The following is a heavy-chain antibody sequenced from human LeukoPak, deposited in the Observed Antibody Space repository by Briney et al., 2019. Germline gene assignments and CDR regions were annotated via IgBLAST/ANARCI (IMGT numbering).Heavy chain of an antibody. CDR2: ISAYNGNT. J-gene: IGHJ4*02. V-gene: IGHV1-18*04. CDR1: GYTFTGYY. Sequence: ASVKVSCKASGYTFTGYYMNWVRQAPGQGLEWMGWISAYNGNTNYAQKLQGRVTMTTDTSTSTAYMELRSLRSDDTAVYYCARPDYGSGSYYDWGQGTLVTVSS. D-gene: IGHD3-10*01. CDR3: ARPDYGSGSYYD.